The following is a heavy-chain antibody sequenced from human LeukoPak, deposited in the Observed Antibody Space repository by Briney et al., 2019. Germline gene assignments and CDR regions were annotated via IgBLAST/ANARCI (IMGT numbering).Heavy chain of an antibody. J-gene: IGHJ4*02. Sequence: PGGSLRLSCAASGFTVSSNYMSWVRQAPGKGLEWVSVIYSGGSTYYADSVKGRFTISRDNSKNTLYLQMNSLRAEDTAVYYCARVPSRYYDSSGYYDFGGQGTQVTVSS. V-gene: IGHV3-53*01. D-gene: IGHD3-22*01. CDR1: GFTVSSNY. CDR3: ARVPSRYYDSSGYYDF. CDR2: IYSGGST.